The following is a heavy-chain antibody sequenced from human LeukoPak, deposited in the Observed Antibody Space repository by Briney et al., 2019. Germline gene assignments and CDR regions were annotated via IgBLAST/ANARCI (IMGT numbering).Heavy chain of an antibody. CDR2: IYYSGST. Sequence: SQTLSLTCTVSGGSISSGGYYWSWIRQHPGKGLEWIGYIYYSGSTYYNPSLKSRVTISVDTSKNQFSLKLSPVTAADTAVYYCARGGFRAWFDYWGQGTLVTVSS. V-gene: IGHV4-31*03. CDR3: ARGGFRAWFDY. J-gene: IGHJ4*02. CDR1: GGSISSGGYY.